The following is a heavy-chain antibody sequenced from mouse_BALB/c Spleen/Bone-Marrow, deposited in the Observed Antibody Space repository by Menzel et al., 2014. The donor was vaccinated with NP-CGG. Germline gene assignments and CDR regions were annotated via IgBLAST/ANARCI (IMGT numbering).Heavy chain of an antibody. D-gene: IGHD2-4*01. J-gene: IGHJ4*01. CDR3: ARRYYDYDFYAMDY. V-gene: IGHV3-2*02. CDR1: GYSITSDYA. Sequence: EVKLEESGPGLVKPSQSLSLTCTATGYSITSDYAWNWIRQFPGNKLEWMGYISYSGSTSYNPSLKSRISITRDTSKNQFFLQLNSVTTEDTATYYCARRYYDYDFYAMDYWGQGTSVTVSS. CDR2: ISYSGST.